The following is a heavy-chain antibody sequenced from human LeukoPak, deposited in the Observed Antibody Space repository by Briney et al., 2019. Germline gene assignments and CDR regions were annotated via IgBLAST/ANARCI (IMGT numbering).Heavy chain of an antibody. CDR2: IYYVGST. CDR3: ARGYFDWFLDN. D-gene: IGHD3-9*01. Sequence: SETLSLTCTVSGGSLSSHHWSWIRQPPGKGLEWVGYIYYVGSTKYNPSLNSRVTISVDMSKNQVSLNLRYVAAADTAVYYCARGYFDWFLDNWGQGTLVTVSS. J-gene: IGHJ4*02. V-gene: IGHV4-59*11. CDR1: GGSLSSHH.